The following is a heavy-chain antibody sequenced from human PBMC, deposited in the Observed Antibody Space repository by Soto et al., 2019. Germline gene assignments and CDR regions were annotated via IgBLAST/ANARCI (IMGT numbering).Heavy chain of an antibody. V-gene: IGHV3-74*01. Sequence: PGGSLRLSCTASGFNFISYWMHWVRKATGKGLVWVSRINSDGSSTSYADSVKGRFTISRDNAKNTLYLQMNSLRAEDTAVYYCARERRYYDSISWNHRFDYWGQGTLVTVSS. CDR2: INSDGSST. CDR1: GFNFISYW. D-gene: IGHD3-22*01. J-gene: IGHJ4*02. CDR3: ARERRYYDSISWNHRFDY.